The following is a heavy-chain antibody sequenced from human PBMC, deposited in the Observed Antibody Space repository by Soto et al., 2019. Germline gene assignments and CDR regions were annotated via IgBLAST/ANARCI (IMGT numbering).Heavy chain of an antibody. V-gene: IGHV1-2*04. CDR1: GYTFTGYY. Sequence: ASVKVSCKASGYTFTGYYMHWVRQAPGQGLEWMGWINPNSGGTHYAQKFKGWVTLTRDTSISTAYMELSRLRSDDTAVYYCSRAGILYYYDSSGYYYFDYWGQGTPVTVSS. CDR2: INPNSGGT. D-gene: IGHD3-22*01. J-gene: IGHJ4*02. CDR3: SRAGILYYYDSSGYYYFDY.